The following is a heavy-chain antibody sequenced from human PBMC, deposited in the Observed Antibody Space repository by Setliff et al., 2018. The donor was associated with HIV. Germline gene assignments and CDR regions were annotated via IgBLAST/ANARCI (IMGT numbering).Heavy chain of an antibody. D-gene: IGHD5-12*01. CDR3: ARHRVGYSGYAIPILDY. V-gene: IGHV5-51*01. CDR2: IYPGDSST. CDR1: GFTFPDHW. J-gene: IGHJ4*02. Sequence: ESLKISXXXXGFTFPDHWIAWVRQLPGKGLEWMGIIYPGDSSTKYSPSFQGQVTISXXXSINTAYLSWSTLKTSDTAMYYCARHRVGYSGYAIPILDYWGQGVLVTVSS.